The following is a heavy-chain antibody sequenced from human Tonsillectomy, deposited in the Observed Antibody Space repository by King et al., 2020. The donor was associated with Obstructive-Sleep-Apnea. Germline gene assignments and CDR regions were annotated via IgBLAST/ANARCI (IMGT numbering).Heavy chain of an antibody. CDR3: AKDMACCGGDCYLGFDH. CDR1: GFTFYTYS. V-gene: IGHV3-48*04. D-gene: IGHD2-21*02. J-gene: IGHJ4*02. CDR2: ISTTDNTV. Sequence: VQLVESGGDLVQPGGSLRLSCAASGFTFYTYSMSWVRQAPGRGLEWVSYISTTDNTVHYSDSVKGRFTISRDNAKNSLYLQMNSLRVEDTAVYYCAKDMACCGGDCYLGFDHWGQGTLVSVSS.